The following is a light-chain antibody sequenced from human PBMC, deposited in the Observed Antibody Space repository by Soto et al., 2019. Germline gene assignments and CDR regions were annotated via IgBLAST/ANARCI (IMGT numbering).Light chain of an antibody. Sequence: QSALTQPRSVSGSPGQSVTFSCTGTSGDIGAYNYVSWDQFHPGKAPKMIIYDVNKRPSGVPDRFSGSKSGNTASLTISWLQAEDEADYYCCSYAHTSRVFGGGTKLTVL. J-gene: IGLJ3*02. CDR2: DVN. CDR3: CSYAHTSRV. CDR1: SGDIGAYNY. V-gene: IGLV2-11*01.